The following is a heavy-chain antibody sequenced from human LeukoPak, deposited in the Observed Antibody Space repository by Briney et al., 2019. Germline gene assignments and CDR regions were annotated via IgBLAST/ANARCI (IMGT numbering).Heavy chain of an antibody. Sequence: SETLSLTCAVYGGSFSGYYWSWICQPPGKGLEWIGEINHRGSTNYNPSLKSRVTISVDTSKNQFSLKLSSVTAADTALYYCARGNYDYVWGSYRRYYFDYWGQGTLVTVSS. V-gene: IGHV4-34*01. CDR3: ARGNYDYVWGSYRRYYFDY. CDR2: INHRGST. CDR1: GGSFSGYY. J-gene: IGHJ4*02. D-gene: IGHD3-16*02.